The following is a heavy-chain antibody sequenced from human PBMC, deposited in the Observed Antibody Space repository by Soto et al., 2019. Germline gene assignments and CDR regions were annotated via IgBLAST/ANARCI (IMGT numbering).Heavy chain of an antibody. Sequence: GGSLRLSCAASGFTFSSLGMHWVRQAPGKGLESVALISYDGNNRWYPDSVKGRFTISRDNSKNTLYLQMDSLRTEDTAIYYCAKDLSTYCSSTSCYSNFDSWGQGTLVTVSS. D-gene: IGHD2-2*02. CDR1: GFTFSSLG. J-gene: IGHJ4*02. V-gene: IGHV3-30*18. CDR2: ISYDGNNR. CDR3: AKDLSTYCSSTSCYSNFDS.